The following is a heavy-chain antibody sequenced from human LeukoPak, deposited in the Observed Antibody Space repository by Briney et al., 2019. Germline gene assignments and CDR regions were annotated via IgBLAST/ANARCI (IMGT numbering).Heavy chain of an antibody. V-gene: IGHV3-7*01. J-gene: IGHJ4*02. D-gene: IGHD6-19*01. Sequence: GGSLRLSCAASGLTFRNYWMTWVRQAPKKGLEWVATIKQDGSERYYVDSVKGQFTISRDNAKNSLYLQMNSLRAEDTAVYYCARERSGWYERWLDYWGQGTLVTVSS. CDR2: IKQDGSER. CDR1: GLTFRNYW. CDR3: ARERSGWYERWLDY.